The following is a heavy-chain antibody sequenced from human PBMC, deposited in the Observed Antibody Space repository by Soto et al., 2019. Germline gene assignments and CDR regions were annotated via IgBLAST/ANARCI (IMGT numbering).Heavy chain of an antibody. Sequence: QVQLAQSGAEVKKPGSSVKVSCKASGGTFSSYAISWVRQAPGQGLEWMGGISPIFGTANYAQKFQGRVTITADESTSTAYMELSSLRSEDTAVYYGARGPSGYYYFDYWGQGTLVTVSS. J-gene: IGHJ4*02. D-gene: IGHD3-22*01. CDR3: ARGPSGYYYFDY. CDR2: ISPIFGTA. CDR1: GGTFSSYA. V-gene: IGHV1-69*01.